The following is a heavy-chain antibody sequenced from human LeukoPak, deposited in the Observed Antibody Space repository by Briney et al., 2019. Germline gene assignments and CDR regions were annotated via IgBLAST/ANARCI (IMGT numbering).Heavy chain of an antibody. CDR1: GFTFDDYW. V-gene: IGHV3-7*01. CDR3: AKDEVGGHFEY. J-gene: IGHJ4*02. CDR2: VNEDGRQI. Sequence: GGSLRLSCAASGFTFDDYWMSWVRQAPGKGLEWVAKVNEDGRQIYYADSVKGRFTISRDNAKNSVHLQMNNLRVEDTAVYYCAKDEVGGHFEYWGQGILVTVSS.